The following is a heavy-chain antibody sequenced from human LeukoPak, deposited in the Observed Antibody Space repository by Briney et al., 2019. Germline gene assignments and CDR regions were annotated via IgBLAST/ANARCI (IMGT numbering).Heavy chain of an antibody. J-gene: IGHJ3*02. CDR1: GGSISSSSYY. Sequence: SETLSLTCTVSGGSISSSSYYWGWIRQPPGKGLEWIGSIYYSGSTYYNPSLKSRVTISVDTSKNQFSLKLSSVTAADTAVYYCARVRGITMVRLIAFDIWGQGTMVTVSS. CDR2: IYYSGST. V-gene: IGHV4-39*07. D-gene: IGHD3-10*01. CDR3: ARVRGITMVRLIAFDI.